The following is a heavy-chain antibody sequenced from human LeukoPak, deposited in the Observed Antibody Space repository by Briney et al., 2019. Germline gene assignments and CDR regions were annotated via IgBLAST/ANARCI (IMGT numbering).Heavy chain of an antibody. Sequence: ASVKVSCKASGYTFTSYYMHWVRQAPGQGLEWMGIINPSGGSTSYAQKFQGRATMTRNTSISTAYMELSSLRSEDTAVYYCARVPSSSPPHDAFDIWGQGTMVTVSS. CDR2: INPSGGST. CDR1: GYTFTSYY. J-gene: IGHJ3*02. V-gene: IGHV1-46*01. D-gene: IGHD6-6*01. CDR3: ARVPSSSPPHDAFDI.